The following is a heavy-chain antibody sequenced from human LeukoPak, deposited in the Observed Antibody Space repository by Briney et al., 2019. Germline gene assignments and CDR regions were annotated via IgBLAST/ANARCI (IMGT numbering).Heavy chain of an antibody. Sequence: SETLSLTCSVSGGSISTYFWTWIRQAPGKGLEWIGYMYYTGSSNHNPSLESRVAISIDTSKNQFSLKLTSVTPADTAVYYCARGGYRSYYYVDVWGKGTTVIVSS. CDR3: ARGGYRSYYYVDV. D-gene: IGHD3-16*02. V-gene: IGHV4-59*01. CDR1: GGSISTYF. J-gene: IGHJ6*03. CDR2: MYYTGSS.